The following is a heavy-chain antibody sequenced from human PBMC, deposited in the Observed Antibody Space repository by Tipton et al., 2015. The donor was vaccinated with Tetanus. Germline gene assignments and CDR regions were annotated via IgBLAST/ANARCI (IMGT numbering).Heavy chain of an antibody. D-gene: IGHD6-19*01. CDR3: ARVSVAFDY. Sequence: TLSLTCAVYGGSFSGYYWSWIRQPPGKGLEWIGEINHSGSTNYNPSLKSRVTISVDTSKNQFSLKPSSVTAADTAVYYCARVSVAFDYWGQGTLVTVSS. V-gene: IGHV4-34*01. CDR2: INHSGST. J-gene: IGHJ4*02. CDR1: GGSFSGYY.